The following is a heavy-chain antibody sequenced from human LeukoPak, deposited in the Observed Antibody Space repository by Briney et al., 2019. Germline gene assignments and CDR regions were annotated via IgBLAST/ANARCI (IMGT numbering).Heavy chain of an antibody. Sequence: PSETLSLTCTVSGGSISSSSYYWGWIRQPPGKGLEWIGSIYYSGSTYYNPSLKSRVTISVDTSKNQFSLKLSSVTAAGTAVYYCARRVVVTPWSWYFDYWGQGTLVTVSS. V-gene: IGHV4-39*01. J-gene: IGHJ4*02. CDR2: IYYSGST. D-gene: IGHD4-23*01. CDR1: GGSISSSSYY. CDR3: ARRVVVTPWSWYFDY.